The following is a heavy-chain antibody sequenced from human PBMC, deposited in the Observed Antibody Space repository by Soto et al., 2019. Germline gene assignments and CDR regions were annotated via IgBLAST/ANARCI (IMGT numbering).Heavy chain of an antibody. D-gene: IGHD4-17*01. CDR2: ISYDGSNK. V-gene: IGHV3-30*18. CDR3: AKDRHGDYVPPSYYFDY. Sequence: GGSLRLSCAASGFTFSSYGMHWVRQAPGKGLEWVAVISYDGSNKYYADSVKGRFTISRDNSKNTLYLQMNSLRAEDTAVYYCAKDRHGDYVPPSYYFDYWGQGTLVTVSS. CDR1: GFTFSSYG. J-gene: IGHJ4*02.